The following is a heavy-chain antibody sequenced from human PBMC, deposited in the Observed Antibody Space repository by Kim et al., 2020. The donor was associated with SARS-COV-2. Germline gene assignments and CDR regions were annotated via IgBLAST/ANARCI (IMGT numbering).Heavy chain of an antibody. V-gene: IGHV4-34*01. CDR1: GGSFSGYY. D-gene: IGHD3-16*01. Sequence: SETLSLTCAVYGGSFSGYYWSWIRQPPGKGLEWIGEINHSGSTNYNPSLKSRVTISVDTSKNQFSLKLSSVTAADTAVYYCARGRYAWEGGTFDYWGQGTLVTVS. CDR3: ARGRYAWEGGTFDY. J-gene: IGHJ4*02. CDR2: INHSGST.